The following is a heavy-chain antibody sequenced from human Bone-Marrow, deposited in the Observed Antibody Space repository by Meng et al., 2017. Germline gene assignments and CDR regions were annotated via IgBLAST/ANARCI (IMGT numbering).Heavy chain of an antibody. CDR1: GFTFDDYT. D-gene: IGHD3-22*01. CDR3: AKDQHDYDSSGYRSGYFDY. J-gene: IGHJ4*02. Sequence: GGSLRLSCAASGFTFDDYTMHWVRQAPGKGLEWVSLISRDGGSTYYADSVKGRFTISRDNSKNSLYLQMNSLRTEDTALYYCAKDQHDYDSSGYRSGYFDYWGQGTLVTVSS. CDR2: ISRDGGST. V-gene: IGHV3-43*01.